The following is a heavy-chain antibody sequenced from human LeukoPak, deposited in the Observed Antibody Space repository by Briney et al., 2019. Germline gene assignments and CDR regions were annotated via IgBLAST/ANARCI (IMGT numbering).Heavy chain of an antibody. J-gene: IGHJ3*02. D-gene: IGHD3-10*01. CDR3: ATLMVRGVTDAFDI. CDR2: FDPEDGET. CDR1: VYTLTELS. V-gene: IGHV1-24*01. Sequence: ASVKVSCKVSVYTLTELSMHWVRQAPGKGLGWMGGFDPEDGETIYAQKFQGRVTMTEDTSTDTAYMELSSLRSEDTAVYYCATLMVRGVTDAFDIGGQGTMVTVSS.